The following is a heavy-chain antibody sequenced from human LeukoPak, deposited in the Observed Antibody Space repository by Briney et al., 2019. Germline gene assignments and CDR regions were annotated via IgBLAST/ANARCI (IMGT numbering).Heavy chain of an antibody. CDR3: ARELPFDY. J-gene: IGHJ4*02. CDR2: ISSSSSTI. D-gene: IGHD2-15*01. V-gene: IGHV3-48*04. Sequence: AGGSLTLSCAAAGFTFSRYNMNWVRQAPGKGLEWVSYISSSSSTIYYADSVKGRFTISRDNAKNTLYLQMNSLRAEDTAMYYCARELPFDYWGQGTLVTVSS. CDR1: GFTFSRYN.